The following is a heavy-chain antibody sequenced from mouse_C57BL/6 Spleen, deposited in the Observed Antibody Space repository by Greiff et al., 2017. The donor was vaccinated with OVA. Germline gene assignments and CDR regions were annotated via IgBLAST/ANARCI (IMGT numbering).Heavy chain of an antibody. CDR1: GYTFTDYE. Sequence: VKLQESGAELVRPGASVTLSCKASGYTFTDYEMHWVKQTPVHGLEWIGAIDPETGGTAYNQKFKGKAILTADKSSSTAYMELRSLTSEDSAVYYCTRFTTVVATENYYAMDYWGQGTSVTVSS. V-gene: IGHV1-15*01. J-gene: IGHJ4*01. D-gene: IGHD1-1*01. CDR3: TRFTTVVATENYYAMDY. CDR2: IDPETGGT.